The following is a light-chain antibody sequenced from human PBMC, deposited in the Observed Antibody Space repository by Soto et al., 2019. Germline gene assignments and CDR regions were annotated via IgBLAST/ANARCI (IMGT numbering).Light chain of an antibody. Sequence: EVGMKQSPATLSVSTGEGATFSCRASQSINTKIACYQLKPGQAPRLLIYDASIRATGIPARFSGSGSGTEFSLTINSLQSEDFGVYFCQQYDQWWTFGQGTKVDNK. V-gene: IGKV3-15*01. CDR2: DAS. CDR3: QQYDQWWT. CDR1: QSINTK. J-gene: IGKJ1*01.